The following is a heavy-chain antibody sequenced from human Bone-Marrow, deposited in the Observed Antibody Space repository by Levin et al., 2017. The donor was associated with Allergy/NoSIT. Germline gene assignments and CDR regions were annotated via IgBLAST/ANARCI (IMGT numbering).Heavy chain of an antibody. CDR1: GYTFTGYY. D-gene: IGHD3-3*01. CDR2: INPNSGGT. Sequence: GESLKISCKASGYTFTGYYMHWVRQAPGQGLEWMGRINPNSGGTNYAQKFQGRVTMTRDTSISTAYMELSRLRSDDTAVYYCARDRIWSGYGSASGGDWFDPWGQGTLVTVSS. CDR3: ARDRIWSGYGSASGGDWFDP. J-gene: IGHJ5*02. V-gene: IGHV1-2*06.